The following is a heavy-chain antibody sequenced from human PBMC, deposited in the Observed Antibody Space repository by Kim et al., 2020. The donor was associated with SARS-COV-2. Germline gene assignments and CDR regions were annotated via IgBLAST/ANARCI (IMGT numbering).Heavy chain of an antibody. CDR1: GYTFTSYA. CDR2: INAGNGNT. V-gene: IGHV1-3*01. D-gene: IGHD2-15*01. Sequence: ASVKVSCKASGYTFTSYAMHWVRQAPGQRLEWMGWINAGNGNTKYSQKFQGRVTITRDTSASTAYMELSSLRSEDTAVYYCARSRAATLFRWFDPWGQGTLVTVSS. CDR3: ARSRAATLFRWFDP. J-gene: IGHJ5*02.